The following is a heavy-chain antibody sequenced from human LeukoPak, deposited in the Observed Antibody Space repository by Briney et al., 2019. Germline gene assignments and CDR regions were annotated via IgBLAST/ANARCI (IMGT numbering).Heavy chain of an antibody. J-gene: IGHJ5*02. V-gene: IGHV3-21*01. CDR2: ISSSGVYT. CDR1: GFTFHYYG. D-gene: IGHD2-2*02. CDR3: VRGREPYTNTDWFDP. Sequence: GGSLRLSCAASGFTFHYYGMNWVRQAPGKGLEWVSSISSSGVYTYYADSVKGRFTISRDNAENSLYLQMDSLRAEDTGLYYCVRGREPYTNTDWFDPWGQGTLVTVSS.